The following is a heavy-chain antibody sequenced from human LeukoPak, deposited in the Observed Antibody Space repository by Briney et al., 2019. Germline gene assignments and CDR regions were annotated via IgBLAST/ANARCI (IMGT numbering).Heavy chain of an antibody. D-gene: IGHD2-2*02. V-gene: IGHV1-8*01. CDR3: VRDGEGTAISVNYWFDP. J-gene: IGHJ5*02. Sequence: ASVKVSCKASGYTFTSYDINWVRQATGQGLEWMGWMNPNSGNTGYAQKFQGRVTMTRDTSISTAYMELRGLRSEDTAVYYCVRDGEGTAISVNYWFDPWGQGTLVTVSS. CDR1: GYTFTSYD. CDR2: MNPNSGNT.